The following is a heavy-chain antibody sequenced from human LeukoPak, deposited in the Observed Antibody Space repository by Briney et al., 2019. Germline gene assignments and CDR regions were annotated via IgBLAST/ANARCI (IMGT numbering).Heavy chain of an antibody. V-gene: IGHV1-2*02. Sequence: ASVKVSCKASGYTFTGYYMHWVRQAPGQGLEWMGWINPNSGGTNYAQKFQGRVTMTRDTSISTAYMELSRLRSEDTAVYYCARGPVPSYYFDYWGQGTLVTVSS. D-gene: IGHD3-10*01. CDR2: INPNSGGT. CDR1: GYTFTGYY. J-gene: IGHJ4*02. CDR3: ARGPVPSYYFDY.